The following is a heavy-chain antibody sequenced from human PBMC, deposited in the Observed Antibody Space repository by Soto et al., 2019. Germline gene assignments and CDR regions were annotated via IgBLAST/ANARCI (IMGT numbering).Heavy chain of an antibody. CDR2: ISGSGGNT. V-gene: IGHV3-23*01. J-gene: IGHJ4*02. Sequence: EVQLLESGGGLVQPGGSLRLSCAASGFTFSSYAISWVRQAPGKGLEWVSAISGSGGNTDYADSVKGRFTISRDNSKNTLYLQMNSLRAEGTAVYYCAKDYCGSASCFVADYWGQGTLVTVSS. CDR1: GFTFSSYA. CDR3: AKDYCGSASCFVADY. D-gene: IGHD2-2*01.